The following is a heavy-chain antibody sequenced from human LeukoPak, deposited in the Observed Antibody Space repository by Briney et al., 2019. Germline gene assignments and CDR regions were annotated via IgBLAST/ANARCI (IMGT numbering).Heavy chain of an antibody. Sequence: SVKVSCKASGGTLSNYAISWVRQAPGQGLEWMGGIIPIFGTANYAQKFQGRDTITADESTSTAYMELSRLTADDTAVYYCARGLSWWSTPTSSYYYRMDVWGQGTTVTVSS. J-gene: IGHJ6*02. CDR1: GGTLSNYA. CDR3: ARGLSWWSTPTSSYYYRMDV. V-gene: IGHV1-69*13. D-gene: IGHD2-15*01. CDR2: IIPIFGTA.